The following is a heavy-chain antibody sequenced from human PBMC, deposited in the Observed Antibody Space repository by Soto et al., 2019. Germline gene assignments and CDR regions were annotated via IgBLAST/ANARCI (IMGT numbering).Heavy chain of an antibody. CDR3: ARIIGDILTGYYIDY. V-gene: IGHV3-48*01. D-gene: IGHD3-9*01. CDR2: ISSSSSTI. CDR1: GFTFSSYS. J-gene: IGHJ4*02. Sequence: GGSLRLSCAASGFTFSSYSMNWVRQAPGKGLEWVSYISSSSSTIYYADSVKGRFTISRDNAKNSLYLQMNSLRAEDTAVYYCARIIGDILTGYYIDYWGQGTLVTVSS.